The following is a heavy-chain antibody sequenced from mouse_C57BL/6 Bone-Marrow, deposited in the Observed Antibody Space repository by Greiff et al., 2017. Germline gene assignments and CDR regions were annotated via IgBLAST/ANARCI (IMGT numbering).Heavy chain of an antibody. CDR1: GFNIKDDY. CDR2: IDPENGDT. CDR3: TTVVHY. D-gene: IGHD1-1*01. J-gene: IGHJ2*01. Sequence: EVQRVESGAELVRPGASVKLSCTASGFNIKDDYMHWVKQRPEQGLEWIGWIDPENGDTEYASKFQGKATITAATSSNTAYLQLSSLTSEDTAVYYCTTVVHYWGQGTTLTVSS. V-gene: IGHV14-4*01.